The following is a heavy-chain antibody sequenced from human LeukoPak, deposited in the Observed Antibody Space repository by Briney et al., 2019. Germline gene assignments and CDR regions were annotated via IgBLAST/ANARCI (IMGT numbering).Heavy chain of an antibody. CDR2: IYHSGSA. CDR1: GYSISSGYY. D-gene: IGHD2-2*01. Sequence: PSETLSLTCAVSGYSISSGYYWGWLRQPPGKGLEWIGSIYHSGSAHYNPSLKSRVTISVETSKNQFSLNMYSVTAADTAVYYCARDPRWLTPDCTSTSCYENYFDPWGQGTLVTVSS. CDR3: ARDPRWLTPDCTSTSCYENYFDP. J-gene: IGHJ5*02. V-gene: IGHV4-38-2*02.